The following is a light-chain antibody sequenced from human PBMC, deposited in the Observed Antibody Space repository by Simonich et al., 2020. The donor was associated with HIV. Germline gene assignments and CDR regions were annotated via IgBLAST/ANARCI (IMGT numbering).Light chain of an antibody. J-gene: IGKJ3*01. V-gene: IGKV3-15*01. CDR2: GAS. Sequence: EIVMTQSPATLSVSPGDTATLSCRASQSVSSNLAWYQQKPGQTPRLLIYGASTRAPGIPARFSGSGSGTEFTLTISSMQSEDFAVYYCQQRSKWPPFTFGPGTKVDIK. CDR3: QQRSKWPPFT. CDR1: QSVSSN.